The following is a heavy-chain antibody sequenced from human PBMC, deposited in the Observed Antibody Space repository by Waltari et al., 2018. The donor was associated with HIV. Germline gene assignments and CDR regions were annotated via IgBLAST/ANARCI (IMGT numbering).Heavy chain of an antibody. CDR2: MNPNSGNT. J-gene: IGHJ6*02. CDR1: GYTFINFD. CDR3: ARNSSAKGNRYFYYGLDV. D-gene: IGHD3-22*01. Sequence: QVYLVQSGPEVKRPGASVKISCKAYGYTFINFDVNWLRQAAGQGAEWLGWMNPNSGNTASPYIFEERVTMTTDVSTATAYMEMSGLTPEDTAIYYCARNSSAKGNRYFYYGLDVWGQGTPVTV. V-gene: IGHV1-8*02.